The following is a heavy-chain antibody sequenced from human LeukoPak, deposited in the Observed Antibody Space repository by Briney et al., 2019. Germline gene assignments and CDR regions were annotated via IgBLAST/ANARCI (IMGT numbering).Heavy chain of an antibody. D-gene: IGHD3-22*01. CDR3: AKDGLYYDGSEHVYYFDS. V-gene: IGHV3-23*01. CDR1: GFTFSRSA. J-gene: IGHJ4*02. CDR2: IIYSGGAT. Sequence: GGPLRLSCAASGFTFSRSAMTWVRQGPGTGLEFVASIIYSGGATYYADSVKGRFTISRDNSKNTLYLQMNSLRAEDTALYYCAKDGLYYDGSEHVYYFDSWGQGTLVTVSS.